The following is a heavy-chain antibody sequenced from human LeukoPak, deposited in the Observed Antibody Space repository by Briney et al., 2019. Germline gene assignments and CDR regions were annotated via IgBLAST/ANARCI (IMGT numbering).Heavy chain of an antibody. CDR3: ARVVAARPHYYYYYMDV. V-gene: IGHV4-39*07. J-gene: IGHJ6*03. Sequence: SETLSLTCTVSGGSISSSSYYWGWIRQPPGKGLEWIGSIYYSGSTYYNLSLKSRVTISVDTSKNQFSLKLSSVTAADTAVYYCARVVAARPHYYYYYMDVWGKGTTVTVSS. D-gene: IGHD6-6*01. CDR1: GGSISSSSYY. CDR2: IYYSGST.